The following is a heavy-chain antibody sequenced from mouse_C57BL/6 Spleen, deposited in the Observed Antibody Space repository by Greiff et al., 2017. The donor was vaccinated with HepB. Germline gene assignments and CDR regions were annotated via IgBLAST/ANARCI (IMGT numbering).Heavy chain of an antibody. CDR1: GFTFSDYY. Sequence: EVMLVESEGGLVQPGSSMKLSCTASGFTFSDYYMAWVRQVPEKGLEWVANINYDGSSTYYLDSLKSRFIISRDNAKNILYLQMSSLKSEDTATYYCAREGDSYGFDYWGQGTTLTVSS. J-gene: IGHJ2*01. CDR3: AREGDSYGFDY. D-gene: IGHD2-12*01. V-gene: IGHV5-16*01. CDR2: INYDGSST.